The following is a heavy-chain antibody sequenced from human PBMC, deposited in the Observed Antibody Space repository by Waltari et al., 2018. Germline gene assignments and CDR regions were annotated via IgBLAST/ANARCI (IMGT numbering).Heavy chain of an antibody. J-gene: IGHJ4*02. D-gene: IGHD2-8*02. CDR1: GGSISSHY. CDR2: IYYSGST. V-gene: IGHV4-59*11. CDR3: ARMGCTGGVCSKPRRFDY. Sequence: QVQLQESGPGLVKPSETLSLTCTVSGGSISSHYWSWIRQPPGKGLEWIGYIYYSGSTNYNPSLKSRVTISVDTSKNQFSLKLSSVTAADTAVYYCARMGCTGGVCSKPRRFDYCGQGTLVTVSS.